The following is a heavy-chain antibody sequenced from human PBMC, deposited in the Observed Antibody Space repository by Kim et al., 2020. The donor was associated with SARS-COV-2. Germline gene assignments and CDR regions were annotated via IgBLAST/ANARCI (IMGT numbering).Heavy chain of an antibody. CDR2: ISWDGGST. CDR1: GFTFDDYT. Sequence: GGSLRLSCAASGFTFDDYTMHWVRQAPGKGLEWVSLISWDGGSTYYADSVKGRFTISRDNSKNSLYLQMNSLRTEDTALYYCAKIGGVGARVAFDIWGQGTMVTVSS. J-gene: IGHJ3*02. CDR3: AKIGGVGARVAFDI. D-gene: IGHD1-26*01. V-gene: IGHV3-43*01.